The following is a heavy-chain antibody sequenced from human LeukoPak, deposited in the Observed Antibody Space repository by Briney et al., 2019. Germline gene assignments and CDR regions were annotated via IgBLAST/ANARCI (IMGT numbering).Heavy chain of an antibody. Sequence: PSETLSLTCTVSGGSISSYYWSWIRQPPGKGLEWIGYIYYSGSTNYNPSLKSRVTISVDTSKNQFSLKLSSVTAADTAVYYCARERDIVVVPARTGAFDIWGQGTMVTVSS. CDR1: GGSISSYY. J-gene: IGHJ3*02. D-gene: IGHD2-2*01. CDR2: IYYSGST. CDR3: ARERDIVVVPARTGAFDI. V-gene: IGHV4-59*01.